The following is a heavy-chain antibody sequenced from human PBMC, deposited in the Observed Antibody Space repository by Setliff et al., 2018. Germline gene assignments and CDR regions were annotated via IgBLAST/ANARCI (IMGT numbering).Heavy chain of an antibody. CDR2: VSFFGSA. Sequence: LSLTCNASGVSFSSTTFYWAWIRQSPGKGLEWIGSVSFFGSAYYNPSLQSRGAISLDTSRNQFSLELSSVTAADTAVYYCARDPGVHSGTWCLDSWGQGTQVTVS. D-gene: IGHD2-8*01. J-gene: IGHJ4*02. CDR3: ARDPGVHSGTWCLDS. CDR1: GVSFSSTTFY. V-gene: IGHV4-39*07.